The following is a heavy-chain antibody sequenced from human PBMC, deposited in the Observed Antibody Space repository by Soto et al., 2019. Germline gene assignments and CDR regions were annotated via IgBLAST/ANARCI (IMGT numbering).Heavy chain of an antibody. Sequence: ESGGGLVQPGGSLKLSCAASGFTFSGSAMHWVRQASGKGLEWVGRIRSKANSYATAYAASVKGRFTISRDDSKNTAYLQMNSLKTEDTAVYYCTTRYCSSTSCYHADYWGQGTLVTVSS. CDR1: GFTFSGSA. J-gene: IGHJ4*02. CDR3: TTRYCSSTSCYHADY. D-gene: IGHD2-2*01. V-gene: IGHV3-73*01. CDR2: IRSKANSYAT.